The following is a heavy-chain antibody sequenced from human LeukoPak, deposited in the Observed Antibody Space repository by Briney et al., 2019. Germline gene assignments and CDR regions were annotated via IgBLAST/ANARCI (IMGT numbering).Heavy chain of an antibody. CDR3: ASGFLNYDSSGVDY. CDR1: GFTFSDYY. V-gene: IGHV3-11*01. D-gene: IGHD3-22*01. Sequence: GGSLRLSCAASGFTFSDYYMSWIRQAPGKGLEWVSYISSSGSTIYYADSVEGRFTISRDNAKNSLYLQMNSLRAEDTAVYYCASGFLNYDSSGVDYWGQGTLVTVSS. J-gene: IGHJ4*02. CDR2: ISSSGSTI.